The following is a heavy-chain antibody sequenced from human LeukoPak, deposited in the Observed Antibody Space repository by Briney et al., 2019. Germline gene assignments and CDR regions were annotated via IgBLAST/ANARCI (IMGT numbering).Heavy chain of an antibody. CDR3: AKDLWVRRGTTGPQVATIDY. D-gene: IGHD5-12*01. CDR2: ISGSGGST. J-gene: IGHJ4*02. Sequence: GGSLRLSCAASGFTFSSYAMSWVRQAPGKGLEWVSAISGSGGSTYYADSVKGRFTISRDNSKNTLYLQMNSLRAEDTAVYYCAKDLWVRRGTTGPQVATIDYWGQGTLVTVSS. V-gene: IGHV3-23*01. CDR1: GFTFSSYA.